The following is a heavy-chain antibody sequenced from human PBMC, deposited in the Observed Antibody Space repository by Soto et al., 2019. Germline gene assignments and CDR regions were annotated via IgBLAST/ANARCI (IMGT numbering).Heavy chain of an antibody. CDR1: GFTISSYR. V-gene: IGHV3-21*01. CDR3: ARDDPDCSMGTGGLDAFDI. J-gene: IGHJ3*02. Sequence: EVQLVESGGGLVKPGGSLRLSCAASGFTISSYRMNWVRQAPGKGLEWVSSISSSSSYKDYTDSVKGRFTISRDNAKNSLYLQMNSLRAEDTAVYYCARDDPDCSMGTGGLDAFDIWGQGTMVTVSS. CDR2: ISSSSSYK. D-gene: IGHD2-21*01.